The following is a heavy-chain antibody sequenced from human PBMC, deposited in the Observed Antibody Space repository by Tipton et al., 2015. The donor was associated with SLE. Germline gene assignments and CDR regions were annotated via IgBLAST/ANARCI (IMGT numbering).Heavy chain of an antibody. J-gene: IGHJ3*02. CDR3: ARVSRRAFDI. V-gene: IGHV4-34*01. CDR2: INHSGST. D-gene: IGHD5/OR15-5a*01. Sequence: TLSLTCAVYGGSFSGYYWSWIRQPPGKGLEWIGEINHSGSTNYNPSLKSRVTISVDTSKNQFSLKLSSVTAADTAVYYCARVSRRAFDIWGQGTMVTVSS. CDR1: GGSFSGYY.